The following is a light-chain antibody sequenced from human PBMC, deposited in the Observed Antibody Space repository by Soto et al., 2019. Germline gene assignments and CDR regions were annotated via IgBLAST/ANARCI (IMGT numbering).Light chain of an antibody. CDR3: QQYGSSSST. Sequence: EIVLTQSPDTLYLSPGERATLSCRASQTIHINRLAWFQQKFGQAPRLLIYGASSRATGIPDRFSGSGSGTDFTLTIRRLEPEDFAVYYCQQYGSSSSTFGGGTKVQIK. CDR2: GAS. CDR1: QTIHINR. V-gene: IGKV3-20*01. J-gene: IGKJ4*01.